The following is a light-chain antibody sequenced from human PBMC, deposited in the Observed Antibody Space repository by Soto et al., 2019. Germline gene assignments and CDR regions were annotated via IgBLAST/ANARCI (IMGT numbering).Light chain of an antibody. V-gene: IGKV1-5*03. CDR1: QNIHSW. Sequence: DIQMTQSPSTLSASVGDRVTITCRASQNIHSWLAWYQQKPGKAPSLLIYKASNLQSGVPSRFSGSGSGTEFTLTINSLQPDDFATYSCQQYDSYSFTFGGGTKVEIK. J-gene: IGKJ4*01. CDR2: KAS. CDR3: QQYDSYSFT.